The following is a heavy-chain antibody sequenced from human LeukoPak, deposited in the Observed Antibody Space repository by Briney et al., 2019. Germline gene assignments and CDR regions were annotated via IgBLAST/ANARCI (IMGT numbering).Heavy chain of an antibody. CDR3: AKGAYDYIEIAYFDY. CDR2: IIGSSGST. V-gene: IGHV3-23*01. J-gene: IGHJ4*02. D-gene: IGHD5-12*01. CDR1: GFSFNNYA. Sequence: PGGSLRLSFVASGFSFNNYAMNWVRKAPGKGLEWVSLIIGSSGSTFYAHSVKGRFTISRDKSKNTLYLQMNSLRAEDTAVYYCAKGAYDYIEIAYFDYWGQGSLVTVSS.